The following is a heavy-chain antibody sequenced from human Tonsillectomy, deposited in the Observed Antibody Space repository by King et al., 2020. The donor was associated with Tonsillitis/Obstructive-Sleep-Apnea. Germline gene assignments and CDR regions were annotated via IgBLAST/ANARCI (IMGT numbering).Heavy chain of an antibody. Sequence: VQLVESGAEVKKPGASVKVSCKASGYTFTDYYMHWVRQAPGQGLEWMGWINPNSGGTDSAQKFRGRVTMTRDTSISTAYMELSSLTSDDTAVYYCARGPRGYGYGSGDYWGQGTLVTVSS. CDR3: ARGPRGYGYGSGDY. CDR2: INPNSGGT. D-gene: IGHD5-18*01. J-gene: IGHJ4*02. CDR1: GYTFTDYY. V-gene: IGHV1-2*02.